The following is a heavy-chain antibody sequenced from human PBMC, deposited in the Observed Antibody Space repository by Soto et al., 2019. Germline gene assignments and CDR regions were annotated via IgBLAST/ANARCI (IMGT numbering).Heavy chain of an antibody. CDR1: CYTFTNYW. CDR2: IFPGDSDT. CDR3: VRPNFGALTHFDF. J-gene: IGHJ4*02. Sequence: PGESLKISCNAICYTFTNYWIGWVLHTPGKGLEWMGIIFPGDSDTRYNPSFEGQATVSADESISTAYLQWNTLKASDTAMYYCVRPNFGALTHFDFWGQGTLVTVSS. V-gene: IGHV5-51*01. D-gene: IGHD3-16*01.